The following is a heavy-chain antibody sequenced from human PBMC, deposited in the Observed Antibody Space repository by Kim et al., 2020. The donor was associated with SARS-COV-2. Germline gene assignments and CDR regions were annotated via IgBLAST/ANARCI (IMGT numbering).Heavy chain of an antibody. Sequence: GGSLRLSCAASGFTFSRYGMSWVRQAPGKGLEWVSVISGSGGNTYYADSVKGRFTISRDNSKNTLYLQMNSLRAEDTAIYYCAKDPEGYSSGWYPYYCQYWGQGTPITVSS. CDR2: ISGSGGNT. CDR3: AKDPEGYSSGWYPYYCQY. V-gene: IGHV3-23*01. CDR1: GFTFSRYG. D-gene: IGHD3-22*01. J-gene: IGHJ4*02.